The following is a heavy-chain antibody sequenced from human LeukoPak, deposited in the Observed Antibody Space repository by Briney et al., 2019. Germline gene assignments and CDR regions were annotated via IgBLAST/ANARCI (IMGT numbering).Heavy chain of an antibody. V-gene: IGHV3-21*01. Sequence: GGSLRLSCAASGFTFSSYSMNWVRQAPGKGLEWVSSISSSSSYIYYADSVRGRFTISRDNAKNSLYLQMNSLRAEDTAVYYCRAGGFTAMVIYATDPFDYWGQGTLVTVSS. CDR1: GFTFSSYS. CDR2: ISSSSSYI. D-gene: IGHD5-18*01. CDR3: RAGGFTAMVIYATDPFDY. J-gene: IGHJ4*02.